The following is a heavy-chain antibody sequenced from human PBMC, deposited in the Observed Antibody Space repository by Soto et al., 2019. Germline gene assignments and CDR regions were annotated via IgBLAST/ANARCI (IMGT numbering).Heavy chain of an antibody. V-gene: IGHV3-21*01. CDR1: GFTFSSYS. CDR3: ARDRRCSGGSCFDY. D-gene: IGHD2-15*01. J-gene: IGHJ4*02. Sequence: EVQLVESGGGLVKPGGSLRLSCAASGFTFSSYSMNWVRQAPGKGLGWVSSMSSSSSYIYCADSVKGRFTISRDNAKNSLYLQMNSLRAEDTAVYYCARDRRCSGGSCFDYWGQGTLVTVSS. CDR2: MSSSSSYI.